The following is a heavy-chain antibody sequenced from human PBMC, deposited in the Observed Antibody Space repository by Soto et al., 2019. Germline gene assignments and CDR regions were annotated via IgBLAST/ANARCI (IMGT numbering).Heavy chain of an antibody. CDR2: ISGSGGST. J-gene: IGHJ4*02. V-gene: IGHV3-23*01. CDR3: AKPLGWGSGWYYFDY. CDR1: GFTFSSYA. Sequence: PGGSLRLSCAASGFTFSSYAMSWVRQAPGKGLEWVSAISGSGGSTYYADSVKGRFTISRDNSKNTLYLQMNSLRAEDTAVYYCAKPLGWGSGWYYFDYWGQGTLVTVSS. D-gene: IGHD6-19*01.